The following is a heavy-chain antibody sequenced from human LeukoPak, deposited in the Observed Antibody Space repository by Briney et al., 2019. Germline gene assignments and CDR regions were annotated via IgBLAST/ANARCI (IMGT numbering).Heavy chain of an antibody. CDR2: IYYSGST. D-gene: IGHD3-22*01. J-gene: IGHJ4*02. Sequence: SETLSLTCAVSGYSISSSYYWGWIRQPPGKGLEWIGSIYYSGSTYYNPSLKSRVTISVDTSKNQFSLKLSSVTAADTTVYYCARQTGGYYDSSGYPTPSSFDYWGQGTLVTVSS. CDR1: GYSISSSYY. CDR3: ARQTGGYYDSSGYPTPSSFDY. V-gene: IGHV4-38-2*01.